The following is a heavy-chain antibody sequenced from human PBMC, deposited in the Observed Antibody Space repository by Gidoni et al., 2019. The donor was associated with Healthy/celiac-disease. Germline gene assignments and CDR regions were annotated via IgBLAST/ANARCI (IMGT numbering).Heavy chain of an antibody. CDR1: GGSFSGYY. D-gene: IGHD3-3*01. CDR2: INHSGST. CDR3: AGQFWSGYYLDWFDP. J-gene: IGHJ5*02. Sequence: QVQLQQWGAGLLKPSETLTLTCAVYGGSFSGYYWSWIRQPPGKGLEWIGEINHSGSTNYNPSLKSRVTISVDTSKNQFSLKLSSVTAADTAVYYCAGQFWSGYYLDWFDPWGQGTLVTVSS. V-gene: IGHV4-34*01.